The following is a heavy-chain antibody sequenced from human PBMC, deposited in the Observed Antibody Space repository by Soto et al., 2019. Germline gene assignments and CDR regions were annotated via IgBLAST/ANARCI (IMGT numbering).Heavy chain of an antibody. CDR2: IYYSGST. D-gene: IGHD5-12*01. V-gene: IGHV4-59*08. CDR3: ARLGYSGYDLVFGD. CDR1: GGSISSYY. J-gene: IGHJ4*02. Sequence: SETLSLTCTGSGGSISSYYWSWIRQPPGKGLEWIGYIYYSGSTNYNPSLKSRVTISVDTSKNQFSLKLSSVTAADTAVYYCARLGYSGYDLVFGDWGQGTLVTVSS.